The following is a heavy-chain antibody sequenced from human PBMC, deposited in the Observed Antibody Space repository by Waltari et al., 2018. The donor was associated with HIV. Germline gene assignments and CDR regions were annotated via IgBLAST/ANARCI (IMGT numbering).Heavy chain of an antibody. D-gene: IGHD4-17*01. CDR1: GFTFSSYG. CDR3: AKDRVDDYGDLYGMDV. CDR2: ISYDGSNK. J-gene: IGHJ6*02. V-gene: IGHV3-30*18. Sequence: QVQLVESGGGVVQPGRSLRLSCAASGFTFSSYGMHWVRQAPGKGLEWVAVISYDGSNKYYADSVKGRFTISRDNSKNTLYLQMNSLRAEDTAVYYCAKDRVDDYGDLYGMDVWGQGTTVTVSS.